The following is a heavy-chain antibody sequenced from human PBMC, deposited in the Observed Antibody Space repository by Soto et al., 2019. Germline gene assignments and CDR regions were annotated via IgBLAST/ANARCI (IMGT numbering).Heavy chain of an antibody. J-gene: IGHJ4*02. D-gene: IGHD6-19*01. CDR3: AMGGSGWTRSYFDN. Sequence: ASVKVSCKTSGYTFTDHYIHWVRQAPGQGPEWLGWLNPNTGGPNYSQKLQGGVTMTRDTSISTAYMELTRLRSGDTAVYYCAMGGSGWTRSYFDNWGQGTLVTVSS. CDR1: GYTFTDHY. V-gene: IGHV1-2*02. CDR2: LNPNTGGP.